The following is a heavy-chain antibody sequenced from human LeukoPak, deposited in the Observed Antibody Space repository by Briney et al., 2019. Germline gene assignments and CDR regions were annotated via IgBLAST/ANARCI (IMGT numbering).Heavy chain of an antibody. D-gene: IGHD3-22*01. CDR2: INHSGST. Sequence: PSETLSLTCAVYGGSFSGYYWSWIRQPPGKGLEWIGEINHSGSTNYNPSLKSRVTISVDTSKNQFSLKLSSVTAADTAVYYCAGLTYYYDSSENYFDYWGQGTLVTVSS. V-gene: IGHV4-34*01. CDR3: AGLTYYYDSSENYFDY. CDR1: GGSFSGYY. J-gene: IGHJ4*02.